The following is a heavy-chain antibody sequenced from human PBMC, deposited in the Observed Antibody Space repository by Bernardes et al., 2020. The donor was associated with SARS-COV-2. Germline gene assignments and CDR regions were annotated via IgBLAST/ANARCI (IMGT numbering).Heavy chain of an antibody. D-gene: IGHD3-16*01. CDR2: INPNSGGT. V-gene: IGHV1-2*02. CDR3: ARAQPIPVPGIAYDLFRRTSVGYFDY. Sequence: ASVKVSCKASGYTFTGYYMHWVRQAPGQGLEWMGWINPNSGGTNYAQKFQGRVTISVDTSKNQFSLKLNSVTAADTAVYYCARAQPIPVPGIAYDLFRRTSVGYFDYWGQGTLVTVSS. J-gene: IGHJ4*02. CDR1: GYTFTGYY.